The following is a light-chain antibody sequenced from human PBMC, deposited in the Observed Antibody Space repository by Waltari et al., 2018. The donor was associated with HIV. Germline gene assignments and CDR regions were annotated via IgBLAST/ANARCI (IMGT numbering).Light chain of an antibody. CDR2: GAA. CDR3: QHYGN. Sequence: VWTQSPGNLSLSPGERATLSCRAGQSVSSTYLAWHQQKPGQAPRLLISGAATRATGIPDRFSGSGSGTDFTLTISRLEPEDSALYYCQHYGNFGGGTKVEI. V-gene: IGKV3-20*01. J-gene: IGKJ4*01. CDR1: QSVSSTY.